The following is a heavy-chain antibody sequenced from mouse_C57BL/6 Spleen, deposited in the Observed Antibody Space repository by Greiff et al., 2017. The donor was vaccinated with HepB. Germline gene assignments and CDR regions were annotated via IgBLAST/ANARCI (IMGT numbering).Heavy chain of an antibody. CDR1: GFSLTSYG. V-gene: IGHV2-2*01. D-gene: IGHD2-12*01. Sequence: QVQLKESGPGLVQPSQSLSITCTVSGFSLTSYGVHWVRQSPGKGLEWLGVIWSGGSTDYNAAFISRLSISKDNSKSQVFFKMNSLQADDTAIYYCARELLPYAMDYWGQGTSVTVSS. J-gene: IGHJ4*01. CDR2: IWSGGST. CDR3: ARELLPYAMDY.